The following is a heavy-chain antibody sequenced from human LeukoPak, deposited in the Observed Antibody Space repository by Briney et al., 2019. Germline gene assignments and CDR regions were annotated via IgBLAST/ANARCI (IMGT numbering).Heavy chain of an antibody. J-gene: IGHJ4*02. V-gene: IGHV4-59*01. D-gene: IGHD3-3*01. CDR2: IYYSGST. CDR3: ARSGYGLVDY. CDR1: GGSISSYY. Sequence: SETLSLTCTVSGGSISSYYWSWIRQPPGKGLEWIGYIYYSGSTNYNPSLKSRVTIPVDTSKNQFSLKLSSVTAADTAVYYCARSGYGLVDYWGQGTLVTVSS.